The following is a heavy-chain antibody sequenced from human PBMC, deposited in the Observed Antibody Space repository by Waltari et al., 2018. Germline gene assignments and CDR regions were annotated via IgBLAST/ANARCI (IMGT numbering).Heavy chain of an antibody. CDR3: TTQNTFWSWSY. CDR1: GLVFSSFS. V-gene: IGHV3-49*04. Sequence: EVQLVESGGGLTQPGRSLSLSCTTSGLVFSSFSIRWVRQAAGKGLEWVGLIRSKAYGGTPKYAASVRDRFTMSRDDSKSIAYLEMNSLKTEDTAMYFCTTQNTFWSWSYWGRGTLVTVSS. CDR2: IRSKAYGGTP. D-gene: IGHD3-3*01. J-gene: IGHJ4*02.